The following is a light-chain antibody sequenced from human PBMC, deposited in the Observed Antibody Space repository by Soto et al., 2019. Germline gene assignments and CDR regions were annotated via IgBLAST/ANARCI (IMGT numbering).Light chain of an antibody. CDR3: CSYAGSYTVL. CDR1: SSDVGGYNY. Sequence: QSVLTQPRSVSGSPGQSVTISCTGTSSDVGGYNYVSWYQQHPGKAPKVMIYDVIKRPSGVPDRFSGSKSGNTASLTISGLQAEDEADYYCCSYAGSYTVLFGGGTKLTVL. V-gene: IGLV2-11*01. J-gene: IGLJ2*01. CDR2: DVI.